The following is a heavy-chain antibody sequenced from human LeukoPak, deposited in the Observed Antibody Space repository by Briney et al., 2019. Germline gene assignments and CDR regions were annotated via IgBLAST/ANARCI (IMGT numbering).Heavy chain of an antibody. V-gene: IGHV4-39*07. J-gene: IGHJ4*02. CDR3: ARDRRYCSGGSCYPYYFDY. D-gene: IGHD2-15*01. CDR1: GGSISSSSYY. CDR2: IYYSGST. Sequence: SETLSLTCTVSGGSISSSSYYWGWIRQPPGKGLEWIGSIYYSGSTYYNPSLKSRVTISVDTSKNQFSLKLSSVTAADTAVYYCARDRRYCSGGSCYPYYFDYWGQGTLVTVSS.